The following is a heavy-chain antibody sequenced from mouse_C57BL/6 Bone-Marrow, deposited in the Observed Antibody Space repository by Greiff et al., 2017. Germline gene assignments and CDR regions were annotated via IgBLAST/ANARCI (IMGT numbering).Heavy chain of an antibody. CDR3: ARGLL. V-gene: IGHV3-6*01. CDR1: GYSITSGYY. CDR2: ISYDGRN. Sequence: EVQLVESGPGLVKPSQSLSLTCSVTGYSITSGYYWNWIRQFPGNKLEWMGYISYDGRNNYNPSLKNRISITRDTSKNQFFLKLNSVTTEDTATYYCARGLLWGQGTLVTVSA. J-gene: IGHJ3*01. D-gene: IGHD2-13*01.